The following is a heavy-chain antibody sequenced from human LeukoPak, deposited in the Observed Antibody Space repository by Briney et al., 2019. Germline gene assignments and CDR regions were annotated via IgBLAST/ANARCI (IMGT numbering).Heavy chain of an antibody. J-gene: IGHJ5*02. CDR1: IGSISSGGVF. D-gene: IGHD5-24*01. V-gene: IGHV4-30-2*01. CDR2: IYHGGGI. CDR3: ALWGDGTKTRWFS. Sequence: KPSETLSLTCSVSIGSISSGGVFWNWIRQPPGKGLECIGYIYHGGGIFYSPSFEGRVTMSLDRSKNQFTLKVNSVTAADTAVYYCALWGDGTKTRWFSWGQGTLVTVSA.